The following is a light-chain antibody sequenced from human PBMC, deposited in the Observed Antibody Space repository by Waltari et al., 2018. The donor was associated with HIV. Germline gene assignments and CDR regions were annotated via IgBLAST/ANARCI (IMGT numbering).Light chain of an antibody. CDR2: EVS. CDR3: MSYISSATPE. Sequence: QSALTQPAPVSGSPGQSLTISCTGTSSDLANFNSVSWYQHHPGKAPKVIIYEVSNRPSGVSNRFSGSMSGHTASLIISGLQAEDEADYFCMSYISSATPEFGGGTKLTVL. J-gene: IGLJ3*02. CDR1: SSDLANFNS. V-gene: IGLV2-14*01.